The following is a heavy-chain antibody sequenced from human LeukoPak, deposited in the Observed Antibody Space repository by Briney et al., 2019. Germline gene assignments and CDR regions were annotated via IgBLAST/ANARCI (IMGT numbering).Heavy chain of an antibody. CDR1: GFTFSNYV. J-gene: IGHJ5*02. V-gene: IGHV3-74*01. CDR2: IDGDGRIT. CDR3: ARDSPRTGP. D-gene: IGHD1-1*01. Sequence: GGSLRLSCAASGFTFSNYVMGWVRQVPGQGLVWVSHIDGDGRITNYGDSVKGRFTISRDNAKNILYLQMNSLRAEDTAVYYCARDSPRTGPWGQGILVTVSS.